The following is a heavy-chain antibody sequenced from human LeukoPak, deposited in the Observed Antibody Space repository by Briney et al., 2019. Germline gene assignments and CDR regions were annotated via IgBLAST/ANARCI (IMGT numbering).Heavy chain of an antibody. J-gene: IGHJ5*02. CDR1: GYSISSGYY. CDR3: ARTVLRYFDWLSQGWFDP. Sequence: PSETLSLTCAVSGYSISSGYYWGWVRQPPGKGREWIGSIYHSGSTYYNPSLKSRVTISVDTSKNQFSLKLSSVTAADTAVYYCARTVLRYFDWLSQGWFDPWGQGTLVTVSS. CDR2: IYHSGST. D-gene: IGHD3-9*01. V-gene: IGHV4-38-2*01.